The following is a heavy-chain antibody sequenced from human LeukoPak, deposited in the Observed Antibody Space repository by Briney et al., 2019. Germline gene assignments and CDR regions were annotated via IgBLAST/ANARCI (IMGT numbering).Heavy chain of an antibody. Sequence: SETLSLTCRVSGASISSFYWSWIRQSPGKGLEWLGYISNSGRTIYNPSLRSRVAISGDTSKNQLSLNLASVTAADSAVYYCARGDFDWLVASDYWGQGTLVAVSA. CDR3: ARGDFDWLVASDY. V-gene: IGHV4-59*01. CDR1: GASISSFY. D-gene: IGHD3-9*01. CDR2: ISNSGRT. J-gene: IGHJ4*02.